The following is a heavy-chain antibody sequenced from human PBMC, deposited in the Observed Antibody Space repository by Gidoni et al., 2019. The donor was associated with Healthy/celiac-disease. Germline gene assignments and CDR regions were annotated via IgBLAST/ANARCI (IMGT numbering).Heavy chain of an antibody. CDR3: ARVRSVAGTLDV. Sequence: QVTLRESGPALVTPTQTLTLTGPFSRLSLRTTGVCVSWIRQPPGKAREWLALIDWDASKCYIPALKTRLTISNDTSKNQVVLTRTKMDPVDTATYYCARVRSVAGTLDVWGQGTTVTVSS. J-gene: IGHJ6*02. CDR2: IDWDASK. CDR1: RLSLRTTGVC. D-gene: IGHD6-19*01. V-gene: IGHV2-70*01.